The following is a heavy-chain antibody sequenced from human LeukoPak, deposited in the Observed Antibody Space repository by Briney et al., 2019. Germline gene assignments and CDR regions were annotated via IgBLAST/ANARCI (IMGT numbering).Heavy chain of an antibody. V-gene: IGHV4-59*08. D-gene: IGHD2-15*01. CDR2: SYYSGST. CDR1: GGSISSYY. CDR3: ARHQGGGSLRGFDP. Sequence: SETLSLTCTVSGGSISSYYLSWIRQPPGKGLEWVGYSYYSGSTNYNASLKSRVTISVDTSKNQYSLKLSSVTAAYTAVYYCARHQGGGSLRGFDPWGQGNLVTVSS. J-gene: IGHJ5*02.